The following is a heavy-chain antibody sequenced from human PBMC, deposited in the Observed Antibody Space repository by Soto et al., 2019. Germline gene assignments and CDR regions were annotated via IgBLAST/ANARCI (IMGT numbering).Heavy chain of an antibody. CDR3: ARARSDYYDSSGFIDY. V-gene: IGHV4-30-4*01. D-gene: IGHD3-22*01. CDR1: GGSISSGDYY. Sequence: SETQSLTCTVSGGSISSGDYYWSWIRQPPGKGLEWIGYIYYSGSTYYNPSLKSRVTISVDTSKNQFSLKLSSVTAADTAVYYCARARSDYYDSSGFIDYWGQGTLVTVSS. J-gene: IGHJ4*02. CDR2: IYYSGST.